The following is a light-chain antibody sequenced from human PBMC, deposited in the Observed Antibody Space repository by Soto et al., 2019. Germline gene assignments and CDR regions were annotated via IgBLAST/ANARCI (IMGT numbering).Light chain of an antibody. CDR1: QSVSSN. J-gene: IGKJ1*01. V-gene: IGKV3-15*01. CDR3: LQYSNWPRT. Sequence: EIVMTQSPATLSVSPGERITLSCRASQSVSSNLAWYQQKPGQVPRVLIYGTSTRATGIPARFSGSGSGTEFTLTISSLQSEDSAVYYCLQYSNWPRTFSQGTKVEIK. CDR2: GTS.